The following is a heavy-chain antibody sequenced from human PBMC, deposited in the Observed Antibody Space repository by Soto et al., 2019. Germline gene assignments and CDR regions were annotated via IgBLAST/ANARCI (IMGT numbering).Heavy chain of an antibody. V-gene: IGHV4-34*01. CDR3: ARGRNLNYDILTGPSKYYMDV. Sequence: KQSQTLSLTCAVYGGSFSGYYWSWIRQPPGKGLEWIGEINHSGSTNYNPALKSRVTISVDTSKNQFSLKLSSVTAADTAVYYCARGRNLNYDILTGPSKYYMDVWGKGTTVTVSS. CDR1: GGSFSGYY. CDR2: INHSGST. D-gene: IGHD3-9*01. J-gene: IGHJ6*03.